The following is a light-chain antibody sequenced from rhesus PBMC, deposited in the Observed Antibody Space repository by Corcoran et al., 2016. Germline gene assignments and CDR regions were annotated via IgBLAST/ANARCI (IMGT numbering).Light chain of an antibody. CDR1: QSISSY. CDR2: GAS. Sequence: EIVMTQSPATLSLSPGERATLSCRASQSISSYVAWYQQKPEQVPRLLIYGASRRATGIPDRFSGSGFGTDYTLIISSLEPEDVGVYYCQQYNNWRTFGQGTKVEIK. CDR3: QQYNNWRT. J-gene: IGKJ1*01. V-gene: IGKV3S9*01.